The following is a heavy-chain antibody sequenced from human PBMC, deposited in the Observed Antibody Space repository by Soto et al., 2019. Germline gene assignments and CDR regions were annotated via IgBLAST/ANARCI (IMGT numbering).Heavy chain of an antibody. CDR3: ARYGIAGTLYGAFDI. J-gene: IGHJ3*02. D-gene: IGHD2-21*01. CDR1: GGSFNNYV. Sequence: QVQLVQSGAEVRKPGSSVKVSCEASGGSFNNYVISWLRQAPGQGLEWMGGIIPNYEAANYAQKFRGRLTITADKATNTASFELNSLRPEDTATYFCARYGIAGTLYGAFDIWGQGTTVIVS. V-gene: IGHV1-69*06. CDR2: IIPNYEAA.